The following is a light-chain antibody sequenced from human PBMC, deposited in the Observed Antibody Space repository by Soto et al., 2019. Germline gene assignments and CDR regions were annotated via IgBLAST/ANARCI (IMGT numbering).Light chain of an antibody. CDR2: AAS. Sequence: AIHMTQSPSSLSASVGEIVHTTRAASQGIRNVLGWFQQKPGKAPKLLINAASNLQSGVPSRFSGSGSGTDFTLTISSLQTEDVATYYCLQDYNYPRTFGKGTKVDIK. CDR1: QGIRNV. CDR3: LQDYNYPRT. V-gene: IGKV1-6*01. J-gene: IGKJ1*01.